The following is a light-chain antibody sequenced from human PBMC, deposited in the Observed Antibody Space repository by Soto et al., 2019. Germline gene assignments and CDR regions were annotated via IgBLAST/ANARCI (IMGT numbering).Light chain of an antibody. CDR3: CSYAGSSTLV. V-gene: IGLV2-23*01. CDR1: SSDVGSYNL. Sequence: QSALTKPASVSGSPGQSITISCTGTSSDVGSYNLVSWYQQHPGKAPKLMIYEGSKRPSGVSNRFSGSKSGNTASLTISGLQAEYEDDYYCCSYAGSSTLVLGGGTKLTVL. CDR2: EGS. J-gene: IGLJ2*01.